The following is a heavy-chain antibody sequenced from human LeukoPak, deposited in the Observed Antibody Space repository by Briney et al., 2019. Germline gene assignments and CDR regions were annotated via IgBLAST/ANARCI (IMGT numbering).Heavy chain of an antibody. Sequence: SETLSLTCTVSGGSISSGDYYWSWIRQPPGKGLEWIGYIYYSGSTYYNPSLKSRVTISVDTSKNQFSLNLNSVTAADTAAYYCARGVFARFDPWGQGTLVTVSS. J-gene: IGHJ5*02. V-gene: IGHV4-30-4*01. CDR3: ARGVFARFDP. CDR1: GGSISSGDYY. CDR2: IYYSGST.